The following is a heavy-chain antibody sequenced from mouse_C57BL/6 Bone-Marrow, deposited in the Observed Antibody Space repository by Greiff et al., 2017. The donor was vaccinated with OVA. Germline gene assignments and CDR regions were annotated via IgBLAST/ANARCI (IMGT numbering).Heavy chain of an antibody. D-gene: IGHD4-1*01. CDR2: IWGDGST. V-gene: IGHV2-3*01. CDR3: ASLTGKYFGY. J-gene: IGHJ2*01. CDR1: GFSLTSYG. Sequence: LPLQASCPVVFAPSHILSITCTVSGFSLTSYGVSWVRQPPGKGLEWLGVIWGDGSTNYHSALISRLSISKDNSKSQVFLKLNSLQTDDTATYYCASLTGKYFGYWGQGTTLTVSS.